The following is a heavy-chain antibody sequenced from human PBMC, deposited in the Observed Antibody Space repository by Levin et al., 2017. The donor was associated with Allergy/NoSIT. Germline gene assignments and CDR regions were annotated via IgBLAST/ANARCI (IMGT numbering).Heavy chain of an antibody. CDR3: ARASGWPEGRFDS. Sequence: ASVKVSCAASGFTFSSYSMQWVRQAPGKGLEWVSSISSSSSFIYYGDSVRGRFTISRDNVKNSLYLHMNSLRAEDSAVYYCARASGWPEGRFDSWGQGSLVTVS. D-gene: IGHD6-19*01. CDR1: GFTFSSYS. V-gene: IGHV3-21*01. J-gene: IGHJ4*02. CDR2: ISSSSSFI.